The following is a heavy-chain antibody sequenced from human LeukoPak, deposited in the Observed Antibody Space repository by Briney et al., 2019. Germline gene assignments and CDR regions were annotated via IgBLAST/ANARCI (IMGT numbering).Heavy chain of an antibody. CDR1: GVSIISGTYS. CDR2: IFPTVTA. J-gene: IGHJ4*02. V-gene: IGHV4-61*02. D-gene: IGHD6-25*01. Sequence: PSQTLSLTRTVSGVSIISGTYSRRSIRQPPERRLGRIGGIFPTVTAHYNPSLKSLVTLSIYTSTNLFSLRLTSLSPPDTPVYYCARGQNVAAENYFDYWGQGTLVTVSS. CDR3: ARGQNVAAENYFDY.